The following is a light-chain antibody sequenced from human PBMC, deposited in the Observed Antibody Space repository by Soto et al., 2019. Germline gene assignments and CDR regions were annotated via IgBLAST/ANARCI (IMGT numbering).Light chain of an antibody. CDR1: HSVSSSY. J-gene: IGKJ5*01. Sequence: EIVLTQSPGTLSLSPGERATLSCRASHSVSSSYLAWYQQKPGQAPRLLIYGASSSATGIPDKFSGSGSGTYFTLTIGRLEPEDFAVYYCQQYGSSPPITFGQGTRLEIK. CDR3: QQYGSSPPIT. CDR2: GAS. V-gene: IGKV3-20*01.